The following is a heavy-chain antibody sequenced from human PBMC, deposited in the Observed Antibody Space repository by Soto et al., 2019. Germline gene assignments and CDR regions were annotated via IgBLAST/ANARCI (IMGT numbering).Heavy chain of an antibody. Sequence: SGPTLVNPTETLTLTCTVSGFSLSNARMGVSWIRQPPGKALEWLAHIFSNDEKSYSTSLKSRLTISKDTSKSQVVLTMTNMDPVDTATYYCAGVTGTTYVYYYYGMDVWGQGTTVTVSS. CDR3: AGVTGTTYVYYYYGMDV. CDR1: GFSLSNARMG. J-gene: IGHJ6*02. D-gene: IGHD1-7*01. CDR2: IFSNDEK. V-gene: IGHV2-26*01.